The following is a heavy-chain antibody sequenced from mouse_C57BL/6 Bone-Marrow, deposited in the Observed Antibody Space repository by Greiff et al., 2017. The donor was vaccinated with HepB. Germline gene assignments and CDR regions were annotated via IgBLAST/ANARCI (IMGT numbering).Heavy chain of an antibody. CDR3: TTSGTYAMDY. CDR1: GFNIKDDY. D-gene: IGHD3-1*01. J-gene: IGHJ4*01. V-gene: IGHV14-4*01. CDR2: IDPENGDT. Sequence: EVQVVESGAELVRPGASVKLSCTASGFNIKDDYMHWVKQRPEQGLEWIGWIDPENGDTEYASKFQGKATITADTSSNTAYLQLSSLTSEDTAVYYCTTSGTYAMDYWGQGTSVTVSS.